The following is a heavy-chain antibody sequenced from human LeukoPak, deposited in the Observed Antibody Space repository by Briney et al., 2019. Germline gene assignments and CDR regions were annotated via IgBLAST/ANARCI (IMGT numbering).Heavy chain of an antibody. CDR1: GAFISSGGFY. J-gene: IGHJ3*01. V-gene: IGHV4-30-2*01. CDR2: IYHSGKA. Sequence: TQTLSLTCTVSGAFISSGGFYWSWLRQPPGKGLEWIGYIYHSGKAYYNPSLESRVTISVGRSKNHFSLNLNSVTAADTSVYYCARGGRAFDVWGQGTLISVSP. CDR3: ARGGRAFDV.